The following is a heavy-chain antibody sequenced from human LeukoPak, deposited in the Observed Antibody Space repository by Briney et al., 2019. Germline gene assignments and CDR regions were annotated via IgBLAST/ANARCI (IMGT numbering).Heavy chain of an antibody. CDR3: ARGPDYYDSSGYYYGTVF. V-gene: IGHV1-18*01. Sequence: ASVKVACKASGYTVTSYGISWVRHAPGQGLEWMGWISAYNGNTNYAQKLQGRVTMTTDTSTSTAYMELRSLRSDDTAVYYCARGPDYYDSSGYYYGTVFWGQGTLVTVSS. CDR1: GYTVTSYG. J-gene: IGHJ4*02. CDR2: ISAYNGNT. D-gene: IGHD3-22*01.